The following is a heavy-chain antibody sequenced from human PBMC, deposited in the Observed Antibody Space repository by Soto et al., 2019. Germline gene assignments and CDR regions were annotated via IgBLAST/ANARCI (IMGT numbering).Heavy chain of an antibody. J-gene: IGHJ4*02. CDR3: ARGGYCSIISCYRYDY. CDR2: IYHSGSN. Sequence: QVQLQESGPGLVKPSGTLSLTCAVSSGSISSSNWWSWVRQPPGKGLEWIGEIYHSGSNNYNPSLKSRVTISVDKSKTQFSLKLSSVTAADTAVYYCARGGYCSIISCYRYDYGGQGTLVTVSS. V-gene: IGHV4-4*02. D-gene: IGHD2-2*01. CDR1: SGSISSSNW.